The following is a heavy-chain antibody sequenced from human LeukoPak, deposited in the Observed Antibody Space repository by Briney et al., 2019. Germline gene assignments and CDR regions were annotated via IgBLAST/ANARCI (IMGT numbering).Heavy chain of an antibody. D-gene: IGHD3-16*01. CDR1: GFTFSSYA. Sequence: GGSLRLSCEGSGFTFSSYAMSWVRQAPGRGLEWVSGIIDSGDITYYANSVRGRFTISRDNSKNTLYLQMHSLRAEDTAVYYCAKLGGQEVYNYYVGVWGKGTTVAVSS. J-gene: IGHJ6*03. V-gene: IGHV3-23*01. CDR2: IIDSGDIT. CDR3: AKLGGQEVYNYYVGV.